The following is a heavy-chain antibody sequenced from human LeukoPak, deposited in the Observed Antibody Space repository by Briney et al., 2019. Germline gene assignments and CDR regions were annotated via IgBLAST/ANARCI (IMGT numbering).Heavy chain of an antibody. CDR1: GDSINSYY. CDR2: IYTSGT. D-gene: IGHD3-22*01. V-gene: IGHV4-4*07. Sequence: QPSETLSLTCTVSGDSINSYYWSWIRQPAGKGLEWIGRIYTSGTDYNASLKSRVTMSVDTSKNQFSLKLSSVTAADTAVYYCARAGTDGYSHFDYWGQGTLVTVSS. CDR3: ARAGTDGYSHFDY. J-gene: IGHJ4*02.